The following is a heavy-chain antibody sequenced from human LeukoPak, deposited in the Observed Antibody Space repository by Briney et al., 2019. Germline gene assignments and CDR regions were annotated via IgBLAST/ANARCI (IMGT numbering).Heavy chain of an antibody. Sequence: GGSLRLSCAASGFSFLSYGMTWVRQSPGKGLEWVSSISGTGGSTYYADSVKGRFTISRDNSKNTLYLQLNSLGAEDTAIYYCAKARNHYNSGGFDYWGQGTLVTVSS. V-gene: IGHV3-23*01. D-gene: IGHD3-10*01. CDR3: AKARNHYNSGGFDY. J-gene: IGHJ4*02. CDR1: GFSFLSYG. CDR2: ISGTGGST.